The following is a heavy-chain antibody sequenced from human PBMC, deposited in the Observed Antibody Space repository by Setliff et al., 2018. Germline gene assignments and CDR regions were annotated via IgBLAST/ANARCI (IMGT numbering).Heavy chain of an antibody. Sequence: SETLSLTCTVSGGSISSSSYYWGWIRQPPGKGLEWIGEINHSGSTNYNPSLKSRVTISVDTSKSQFSLKLSSVTAADTAVYYCARDLLGGFDCWGQGTLVTVSS. V-gene: IGHV4-39*07. CDR2: INHSGST. J-gene: IGHJ4*02. D-gene: IGHD3-16*01. CDR3: ARDLLGGFDC. CDR1: GGSISSSSYY.